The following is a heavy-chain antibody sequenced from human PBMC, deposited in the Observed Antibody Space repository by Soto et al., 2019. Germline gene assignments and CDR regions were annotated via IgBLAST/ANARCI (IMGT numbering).Heavy chain of an antibody. CDR2: IYYSGST. J-gene: IGHJ4*02. Sequence: PSETLSLTCTVSGGSITTNYWSWIRQPPGKGLEWIGYIYYSGSTYYNPSLKSRVTISVDTSKNQFSLKLTSVTAADTAVYYCARDKITGLFDYWGQGTLVTVSS. CDR3: ARDKITGLFDY. D-gene: IGHD2-8*02. CDR1: GGSITTNY. V-gene: IGHV4-59*12.